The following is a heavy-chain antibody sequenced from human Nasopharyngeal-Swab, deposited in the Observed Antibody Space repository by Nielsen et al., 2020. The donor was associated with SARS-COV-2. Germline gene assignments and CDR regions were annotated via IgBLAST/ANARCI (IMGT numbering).Heavy chain of an antibody. V-gene: IGHV4-59*01. CDR1: GGSISSYY. CDR2: IYYSGST. D-gene: IGHD6-13*01. J-gene: IGHJ4*02. CDR3: ARGGGSSSWVAS. Sequence: SETLSLTCTVSGGSISSYYWSWIRQPPGKGLEWIGYIYYSGSTNYNPSLKSRVTISVDTSTNQFSLKLGSVPAADTAVYSCARGGGSSSWVASWGQGTLVTVSS.